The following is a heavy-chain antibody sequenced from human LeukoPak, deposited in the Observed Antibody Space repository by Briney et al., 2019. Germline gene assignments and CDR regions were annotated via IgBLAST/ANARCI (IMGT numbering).Heavy chain of an antibody. CDR1: GFTFSSYS. CDR2: INILSNYI. J-gene: IGHJ5*02. Sequence: GGSLRLSCAASGFTFSSYSMNWVRQAPGKGLEWVSSINILSNYIYYADSVKGRFTISRDNSKNTVDLQMNNLRGEDTAVYYCARDRGSGYSNWFDPWGQGTLVTVSA. D-gene: IGHD3-22*01. V-gene: IGHV3-21*01. CDR3: ARDRGSGYSNWFDP.